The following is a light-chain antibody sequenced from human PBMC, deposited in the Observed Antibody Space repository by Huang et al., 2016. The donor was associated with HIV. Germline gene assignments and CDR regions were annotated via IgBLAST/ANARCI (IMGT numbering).Light chain of an antibody. J-gene: IGKJ1*01. CDR3: QQYNDWPRT. CDR1: QTINNN. CDR2: DAS. Sequence: EILTTQSPGTLSVSPGERVTLACRASQTINNNLAWYQQKPGQAPRLLIYDASTRATGIPARCSGGGSGTEFTLTISSLQSEDFATYYCQQYNDWPRTFGQGTKVEIK. V-gene: IGKV3-15*01.